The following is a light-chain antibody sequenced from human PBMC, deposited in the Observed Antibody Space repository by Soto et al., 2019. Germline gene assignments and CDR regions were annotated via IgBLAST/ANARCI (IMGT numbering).Light chain of an antibody. CDR1: QSVSSSY. J-gene: IGKJ4*01. CDR2: GAS. V-gene: IGKV3-20*01. Sequence: EIVLTQSPGTLSLSPGERATLSCRASQSVSSSYLAGYQQKPGQAPRLLIYGASSRATGIPDRFSGSGSGTDFTLTISRLEPEDFAVFYCQQYGSSPRLTFGGGIKVEIK. CDR3: QQYGSSPRLT.